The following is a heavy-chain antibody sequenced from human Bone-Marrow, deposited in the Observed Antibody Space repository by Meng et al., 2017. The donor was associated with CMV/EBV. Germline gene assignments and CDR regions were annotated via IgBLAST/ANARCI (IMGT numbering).Heavy chain of an antibody. J-gene: IGHJ5*02. CDR2: INPNSGGT. V-gene: IGHV1-2*02. Sequence: ASVKVSCKASGYTFTGYYMHWVRQAPGQGLEWMGWINPNSGGTNYAQKFHGRVTMTRDTSISTAYMELSRLRSDDTAVYYCARAEAATGTYDPWGQGTLVTVSS. D-gene: IGHD1-1*01. CDR1: GYTFTGYY. CDR3: ARAEAATGTYDP.